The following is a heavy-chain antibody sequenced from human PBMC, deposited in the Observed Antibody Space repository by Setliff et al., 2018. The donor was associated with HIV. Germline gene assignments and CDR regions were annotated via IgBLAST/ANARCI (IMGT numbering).Heavy chain of an antibody. CDR1: GGSFSGHY. Sequence: PSETLSLTCAVYGGSFSGHYWNWFRQPPGKGLEWIGEINHSGSTDYKSSLKSRVTISADTSKRQFSLKLSSVTAADTAVYYCARLGYNYDSSGHGLWGQGTLVTVS. D-gene: IGHD3-22*01. V-gene: IGHV4-34*01. J-gene: IGHJ4*02. CDR3: ARLGYNYDSSGHGL. CDR2: INHSGST.